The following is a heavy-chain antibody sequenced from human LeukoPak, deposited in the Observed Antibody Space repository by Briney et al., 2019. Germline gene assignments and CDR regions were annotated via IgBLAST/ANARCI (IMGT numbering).Heavy chain of an antibody. V-gene: IGHV4-39*01. CDR3: ARKAGSYLVAAYCDY. Sequence: KPSETLSLTCTVSGGSISSSGYYWGWIRQPPGKGLEWIGSIYYSGSTYYNPSLKSRVTISVDTSKNQFSLKLSSVTAADTAVYYCARKAGSYLVAAYCDYWGQGALVTVSS. J-gene: IGHJ4*02. D-gene: IGHD2-15*01. CDR1: GGSISSSGYY. CDR2: IYYSGST.